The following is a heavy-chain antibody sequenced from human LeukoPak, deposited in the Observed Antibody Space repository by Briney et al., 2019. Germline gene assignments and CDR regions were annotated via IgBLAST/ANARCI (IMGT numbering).Heavy chain of an antibody. CDR2: ISSSSSYI. CDR1: GFTFSSYS. J-gene: IGHJ3*02. D-gene: IGHD2-2*01. Sequence: GGSLRLSCAASGFTFSSYSMNWVRQAPGKGLEWVSSISSSSSYIYYADSVKGRFTISRDNAKNSLYLQMNSLRAEDTAVYYCARVFGYCSSTSCYDDAFDIWGQGTMVTVSS. CDR3: ARVFGYCSSTSCYDDAFDI. V-gene: IGHV3-21*01.